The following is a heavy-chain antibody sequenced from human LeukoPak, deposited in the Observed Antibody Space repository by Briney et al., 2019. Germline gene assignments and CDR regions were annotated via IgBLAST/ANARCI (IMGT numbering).Heavy chain of an antibody. J-gene: IGHJ4*02. CDR3: ATHQVDDILTAPDY. CDR2: IYTSGST. Sequence: SQTLSLTCTVSGGSISSGNYYWSWIRQPAGKGLEWIGRIYTSGSTSYNPTLKSRVTISADTSKNQLSLKLTSVTAADTAVYYCATHQVDDILTAPDYWGQGTLVTVSS. CDR1: GGSISSGNYY. V-gene: IGHV4-61*02. D-gene: IGHD3-9*01.